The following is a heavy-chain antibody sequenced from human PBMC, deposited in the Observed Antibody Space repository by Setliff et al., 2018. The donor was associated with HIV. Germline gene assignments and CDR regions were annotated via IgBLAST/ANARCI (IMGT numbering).Heavy chain of an antibody. CDR3: ARGAYAYSQHHIDF. Sequence: NPSETLSLTCTVSDGSVYGLYWNWIRQPPGKGLEWIGYFYFSGNTNYNPSLKSRATISVDPSKNQFSLKLSSVTAADTAVYYCARGAYAYSQHHIDFWGQGTLVTVSS. CDR2: FYFSGNT. D-gene: IGHD3-16*01. V-gene: IGHV4-59*02. CDR1: DGSVYGLY. J-gene: IGHJ4*02.